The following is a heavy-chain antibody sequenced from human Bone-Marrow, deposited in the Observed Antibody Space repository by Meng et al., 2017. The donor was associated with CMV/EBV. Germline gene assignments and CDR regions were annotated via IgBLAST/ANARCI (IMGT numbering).Heavy chain of an antibody. CDR3: ARVAYGDYVIWFDP. D-gene: IGHD4-17*01. Sequence: GESLKISCAASGFTFSSYDMHWVRQATGKGLEWVSAIGTAGDTYYPGSVKGRFTISRENAKNSLYLQMNSLRAGDTAVYYCARVAYGDYVIWFDPWGQGTLVTVSS. J-gene: IGHJ5*02. CDR1: GFTFSSYD. V-gene: IGHV3-13*01. CDR2: IGTAGDT.